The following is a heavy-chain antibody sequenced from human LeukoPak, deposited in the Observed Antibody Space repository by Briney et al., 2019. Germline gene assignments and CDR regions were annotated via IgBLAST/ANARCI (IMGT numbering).Heavy chain of an antibody. J-gene: IGHJ4*02. CDR3: ARGRRRYYDSSGYDDY. V-gene: IGHV4-34*01. CDR2: INHSGST. CDR1: GGSFSGYY. Sequence: SETLSLTCAVYGGSFSGYYWSWIRQPPGKGLEWIGEINHSGSTNYNPSLESRVTISVDTSKNQFSLKLSSVTAADTAVYYCARGRRRYYDSSGYDDYWGQGTLVTVSS. D-gene: IGHD3-22*01.